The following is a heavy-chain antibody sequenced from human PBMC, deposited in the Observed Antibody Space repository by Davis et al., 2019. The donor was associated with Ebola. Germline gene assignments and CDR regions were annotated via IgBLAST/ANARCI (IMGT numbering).Heavy chain of an antibody. V-gene: IGHV3-23*01. CDR3: VTRIAVAGTFDY. CDR2: ISGSGGST. CDR1: GFTFSSYA. D-gene: IGHD6-19*01. J-gene: IGHJ4*02. Sequence: GESLKISCAASGFTFSSYAMSWVRQAPGKGLEWVSAISGSGGSTYYADSVKGRFTISRDNSKNTLYLQMNSLRAEDTAVYYCVTRIAVAGTFDYWGQGTLVTVSS.